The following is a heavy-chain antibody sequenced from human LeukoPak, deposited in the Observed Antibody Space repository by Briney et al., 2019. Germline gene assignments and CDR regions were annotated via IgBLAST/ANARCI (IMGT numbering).Heavy chain of an antibody. D-gene: IGHD6-13*01. CDR1: GGSISSYY. CDR3: ARMRQQPYYYYHYMDV. CDR2: IYYTGST. J-gene: IGHJ6*03. V-gene: IGHV4-59*01. Sequence: PSETLSLTCTVSGGSISSYYWSWIRQPPGKGLEWIGYIYYTGSTNYNPSLKSQVAISVDTSKNQFSLNLSSVTAADTAVYYCARMRQQPYYYYHYMDVWGKGTTVTVSS.